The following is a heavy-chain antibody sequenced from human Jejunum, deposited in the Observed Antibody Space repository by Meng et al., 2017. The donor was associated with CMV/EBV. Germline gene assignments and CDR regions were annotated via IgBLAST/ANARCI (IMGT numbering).Heavy chain of an antibody. J-gene: IGHJ4*02. CDR2: ISAYNGNT. Sequence: AQVVQLGGEVKKPGASVKVSCKASGYTFTNYGITWVRQAPGQGLEWMGWISAYNGNTNYAQTLQGRVTMTTDTSTSTAYMELGSLRSDDTAVYYCARVEVGITSGDYWGQGTLVTVSS. D-gene: IGHD1-26*01. CDR1: GYTFTNYG. CDR3: ARVEVGITSGDY. V-gene: IGHV1-18*01.